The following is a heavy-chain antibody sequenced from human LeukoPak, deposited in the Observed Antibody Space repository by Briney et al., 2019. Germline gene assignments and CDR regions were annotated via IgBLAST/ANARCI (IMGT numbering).Heavy chain of an antibody. Sequence: GGSVCPSCVVSGFSFSSFDMSWVRQAAGKGLGWVSAIRESGESTYYADSVKGRFTISRDNSRNMLYLQMSSLRAEDTAVYYCARGGGMRSWYDFDYWGQGILVTVSS. J-gene: IGHJ4*02. CDR1: GFSFSSFD. CDR2: IRESGEST. V-gene: IGHV3-23*01. CDR3: ARGGGMRSWYDFDY. D-gene: IGHD6-13*01.